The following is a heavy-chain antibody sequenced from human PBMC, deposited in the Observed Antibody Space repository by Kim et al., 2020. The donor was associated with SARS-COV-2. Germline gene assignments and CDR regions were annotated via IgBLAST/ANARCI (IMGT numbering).Heavy chain of an antibody. V-gene: IGHV3-7*01. Sequence: GGSLRLSCEASGFTFSSYWMSWVRQAPGKGLEWVANINEDGSVKYYVDSVKGRFTISRDNARRSLFLQMNSLRVEDTAVYYCVRYRGCAYWGQGTLDTVS. J-gene: IGHJ4*02. CDR2: INEDGSVK. CDR1: GFTFSSYW. D-gene: IGHD1-26*01. CDR3: VRYRGCAY.